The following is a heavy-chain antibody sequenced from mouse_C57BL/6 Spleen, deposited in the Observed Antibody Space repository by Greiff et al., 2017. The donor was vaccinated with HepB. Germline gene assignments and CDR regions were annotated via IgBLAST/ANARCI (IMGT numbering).Heavy chain of an antibody. CDR2: ILPGSGST. CDR1: GYTFTGYW. D-gene: IGHD2-4*01. J-gene: IGHJ2*01. CDR3: AKGIYYDYDGRFDY. V-gene: IGHV1-9*01. Sequence: QVQLKQSGAELMKPGASVKLSCKATGYTFTGYWIEWVKQRPGHGLEWIGEILPGSGSTNYNEKLKGKATFTADTSSNTAYMQLSSLTTEDSAIYYCAKGIYYDYDGRFDYWGQSTTLTVSS.